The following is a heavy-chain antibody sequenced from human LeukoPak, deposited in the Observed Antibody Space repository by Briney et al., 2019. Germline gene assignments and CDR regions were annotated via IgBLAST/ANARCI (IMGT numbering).Heavy chain of an antibody. D-gene: IGHD6-19*01. CDR2: IYYSGST. J-gene: IGHJ3*02. CDR1: GGSISSYY. V-gene: IGHV4-59*01. CDR3: ARRYSSGWYGDAFDI. Sequence: PPETLSLTCTVSGGSISSYYWSWIRQPPGKGLEWIGYIYYSGSTNYNPSLKSRVTISVDTSKNQFSLKLSSVTAADTAVYYCARRYSSGWYGDAFDIWGQGTMVTVSS.